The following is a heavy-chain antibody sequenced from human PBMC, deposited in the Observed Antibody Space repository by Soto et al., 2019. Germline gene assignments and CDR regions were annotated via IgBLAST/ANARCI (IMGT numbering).Heavy chain of an antibody. J-gene: IGHJ5*02. CDR2: ITYSGST. CDR3: AREDWADKARLDP. Sequence: SETLSLTCIVSGGSLSSGDYYWSWLRQHTGKGLEWIGYITYSGSTYYNPSLKSRVTISIDTSNNQFSLKLNSVTAADTAVYYCAREDWADKARLDPWGQGTMVTVSS. CDR1: GGSLSSGDYY. V-gene: IGHV4-31*03. D-gene: IGHD2-21*01.